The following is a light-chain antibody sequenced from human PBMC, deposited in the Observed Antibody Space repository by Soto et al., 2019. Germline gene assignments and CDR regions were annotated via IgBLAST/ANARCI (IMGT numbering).Light chain of an antibody. CDR1: QSVSSSY. Sequence: EIVLKQSPGTLSLSPGERATLSCRASQSVSSSYLAWYQQKPGQTPRLLIYAASTRDTDIPDRFNGSGSGTDFALTIRRLEPEDFALYYCQQYDASPLTVGPGTKVDIK. V-gene: IGKV3-20*01. CDR3: QQYDASPLT. CDR2: AAS. J-gene: IGKJ3*01.